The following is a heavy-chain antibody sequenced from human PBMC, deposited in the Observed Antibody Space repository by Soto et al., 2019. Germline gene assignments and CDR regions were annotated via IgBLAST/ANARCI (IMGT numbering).Heavy chain of an antibody. V-gene: IGHV3-48*03. CDR1: GFTFNDFE. J-gene: IGHJ4*02. Sequence: EVQLLEAGGGLVQPGGSLRLSCGVSGFTFNDFEMNWVRQAPGKGLEWLAYIDGSGTTKKYAVTVRGRFTLSRDNPNNSLFLQLNSLRATDTAIYYWSRGSGGFNYGGQGSLVCVSS. CDR2: IDGSGTTK. D-gene: IGHD3-10*01. CDR3: SRGSGGFNY.